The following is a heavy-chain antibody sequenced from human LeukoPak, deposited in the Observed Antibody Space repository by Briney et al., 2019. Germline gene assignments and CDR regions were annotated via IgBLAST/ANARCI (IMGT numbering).Heavy chain of an antibody. CDR2: IWGDGTNQ. CDR3: AKDAQRGFDYSNSLEH. V-gene: IGHV3-33*06. J-gene: IGHJ4*02. D-gene: IGHD4-11*01. Sequence: GRSLRLSCETSGFTFSHHGMHWVRQAPGKGLEWVAVIWGDGTNQYYADSVKGRFTISRDNFKKTVSLQMNSLRADDTAVYYYAKDAQRGFDYSNSLEHWGQGTLVTVSS. CDR1: GFTFSHHG.